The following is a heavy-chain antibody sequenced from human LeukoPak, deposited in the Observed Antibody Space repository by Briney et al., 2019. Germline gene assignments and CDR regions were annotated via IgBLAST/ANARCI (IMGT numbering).Heavy chain of an antibody. J-gene: IGHJ2*01. CDR1: GITFSNYA. V-gene: IGHV3-23*01. CDR2: ISGSAHKI. CDR3: AKAPSYDFWSAPLGYFGL. Sequence: GGSLRLSCVASGITFSNYAVSWVRQAPEKGLDWVSVISGSAHKIRYADSVKGRFTISRDNSKNTLYLQMNSLRAEDTAVYYCAKAPSYDFWSAPLGYFGLWGRGTLATVSS. D-gene: IGHD3-3*01.